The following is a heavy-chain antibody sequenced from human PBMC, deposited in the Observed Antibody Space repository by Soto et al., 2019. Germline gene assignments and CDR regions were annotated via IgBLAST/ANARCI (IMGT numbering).Heavy chain of an antibody. CDR2: ISAYNGNT. J-gene: IGHJ6*02. CDR1: GYTFTSYG. D-gene: IGHD2-15*01. CDR3: ARHPGGRGYYYGMDV. Sequence: ASVKVSCKASGYTFTSYGISWVRQAPGQGLEWMGWISAYNGNTNYAQKFQGRVTMTTDKSTSTAYMELSSLRSEDTAVYYCARHPGGRGYYYGMDVWGQGTTVTVSS. V-gene: IGHV1-18*01.